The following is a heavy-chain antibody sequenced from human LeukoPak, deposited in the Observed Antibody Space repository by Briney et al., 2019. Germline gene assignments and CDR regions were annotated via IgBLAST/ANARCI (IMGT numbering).Heavy chain of an antibody. Sequence: PSETLSLTCTVSGGSISSYYWSWIRQPPGKGLEWIGYIYDSGSTNYNPSLKSRVTISVDTSKNQFSLKLSSVTAADTAVYYCARESGIAARPGYYYYYYMDVWGKGTTVTVSS. J-gene: IGHJ6*03. V-gene: IGHV4-59*12. CDR2: IYDSGST. CDR3: ARESGIAARPGYYYYYYMDV. D-gene: IGHD6-6*01. CDR1: GGSISSYY.